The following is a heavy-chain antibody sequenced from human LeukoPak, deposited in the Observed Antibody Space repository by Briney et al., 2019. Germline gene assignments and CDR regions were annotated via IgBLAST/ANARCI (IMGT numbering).Heavy chain of an antibody. D-gene: IGHD3-10*01. CDR3: AREGSGSYFDY. V-gene: IGHV3-30*03. CDR1: GFTFSSYG. CDR2: ISYDGSNK. J-gene: IGHJ4*02. Sequence: GGSLRLSCAASGFTFSSYGMHWVRQAPGKGLEWVAVISYDGSNKYYADSVKGRFTISRDNAKNSLYLQMNSLRAEDTAVYYCAREGSGSYFDYWGQGTLVTVSS.